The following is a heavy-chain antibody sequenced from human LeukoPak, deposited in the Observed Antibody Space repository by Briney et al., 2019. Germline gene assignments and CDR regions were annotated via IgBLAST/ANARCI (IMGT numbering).Heavy chain of an antibody. CDR2: ISPTGSTT. V-gene: IGHV3-74*01. CDR1: GFSFSGNW. CDR3: ARGPSSNWSGLDF. J-gene: IGHJ4*02. D-gene: IGHD6-13*01. Sequence: GGSLRLSCAASGFSFSGNWMHWARQLPGKGLVWVSRISPTGSTTSYADSVKGRFTVSRDNAKNTLYLQVNNLRAEDTAVYYCARGPSSNWSGLDFWGQGTLLTVSS.